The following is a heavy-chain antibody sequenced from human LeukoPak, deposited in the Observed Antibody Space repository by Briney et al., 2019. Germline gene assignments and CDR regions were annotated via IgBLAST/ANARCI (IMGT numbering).Heavy chain of an antibody. D-gene: IGHD4-17*01. J-gene: IGHJ4*02. Sequence: GGSLRLSCAASGFNFNDYSMTWVRQAPGKGLEWLSYISNSGTTIYSADSVKGRFTISRDNAKNSLYLQMDSLRAEDTAVYYRTRDPLGYGDFSDYWGQGTLVTVSS. CDR1: GFNFNDYS. CDR3: TRDPLGYGDFSDY. V-gene: IGHV3-48*04. CDR2: ISNSGTTI.